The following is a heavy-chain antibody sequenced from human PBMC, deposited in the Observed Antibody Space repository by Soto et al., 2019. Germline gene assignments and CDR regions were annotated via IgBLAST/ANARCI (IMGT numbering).Heavy chain of an antibody. Sequence: EVQLVESGGGPVQPGGSLRLSCIASEFTFNTYWMNWVRQAPGKGLEWVANIKEDGSEKNYVDSVKGRFTISRDNAKNSVDLQMNSLRGEDTAVYYCARDWGTPGRGSAVGYYYHYGMDVWGQGTTVTVSS. CDR3: ARDWGTPGRGSAVGYYYHYGMDV. D-gene: IGHD1-1*01. V-gene: IGHV3-7*05. CDR2: IKEDGSEK. J-gene: IGHJ6*02. CDR1: EFTFNTYW.